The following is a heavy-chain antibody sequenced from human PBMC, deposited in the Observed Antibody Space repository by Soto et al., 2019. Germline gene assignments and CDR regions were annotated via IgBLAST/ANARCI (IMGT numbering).Heavy chain of an antibody. J-gene: IGHJ1*01. V-gene: IGHV3-30*18. CDR1: GFTFSSYG. Sequence: GGSLRLSCAASGFTFSSYGMHWVRQAPCKGLEWVAVISYDGSNKYYADSVKGRFTISRDNSKNTLYLQMNSLRAEDTAVYYCAKDRDIVVVVAALQHWGQGTLVTVSS. CDR3: AKDRDIVVVVAALQH. D-gene: IGHD2-15*01. CDR2: ISYDGSNK.